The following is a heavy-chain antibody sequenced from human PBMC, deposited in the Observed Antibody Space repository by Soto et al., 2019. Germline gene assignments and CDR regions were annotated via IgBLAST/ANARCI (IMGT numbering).Heavy chain of an antibody. D-gene: IGHD3-22*01. J-gene: IGHJ4*02. CDR1: GFTFSDYA. CDR3: VKGEYYYDSSGYYPFDY. V-gene: IGHV3-64D*06. CDR2: IFPNGVST. Sequence: GGSLRLSCSASGFTFSDYAIHRVRQAPGKGLEYVSAIFPNGVSTHYADSVKGRFTISRDNSKNTVYLQMSSLTAEDTAVYYCVKGEYYYDSSGYYPFDYWGQGTLVTVSS.